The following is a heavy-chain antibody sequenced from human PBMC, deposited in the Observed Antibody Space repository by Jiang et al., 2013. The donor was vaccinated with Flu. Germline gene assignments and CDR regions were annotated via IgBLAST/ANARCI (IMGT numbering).Heavy chain of an antibody. CDR3: ARESDCSSTSCLDNWFDP. CDR2: INPNSGGT. V-gene: IGHV1-2*02. CDR1: GYTFTGYY. J-gene: IGHJ5*02. Sequence: GAEVKKPGASVKVSCKASGYTFTGYYMHWVRQAPGQGLEWMGWINPNSGGTNYAQKFQGRVTMTRDTSISTAYMELSRLRSDDTAVYYCARESDCSSTSCLDNWFDPWGQGTLVTVSS. D-gene: IGHD2-2*01.